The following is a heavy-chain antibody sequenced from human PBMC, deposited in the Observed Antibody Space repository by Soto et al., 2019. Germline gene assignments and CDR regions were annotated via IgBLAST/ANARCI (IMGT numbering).Heavy chain of an antibody. J-gene: IGHJ6*02. D-gene: IGHD6-19*01. CDR1: GYTFTSYD. CDR3: ARGIYSSGWGYYYYYGMDV. CDR2: MNPNSGNT. Sequence: QVQLVQSGAEAKKPGASVKVSCKASGYTFTSYDINWVRQATGQGLEWMGWMNPNSGNTGYAQKFQGRVTTTRNTSISTAYMELSSLRSEDTAVYYCARGIYSSGWGYYYYYGMDVWGQGTTVTVSS. V-gene: IGHV1-8*01.